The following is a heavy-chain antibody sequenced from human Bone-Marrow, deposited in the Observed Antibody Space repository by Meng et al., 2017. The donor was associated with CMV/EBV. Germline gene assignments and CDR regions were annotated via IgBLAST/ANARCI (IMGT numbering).Heavy chain of an antibody. J-gene: IGHJ6*02. CDR2: ISSSAVNI. V-gene: IGHV3-48*04. Sequence: GESLKISCAASGFTFSSYSMNWVRQAPGKGLEWVSDISSSAVNIHYADSVKGRFSISRYNARNSLFLQMNSLTVGDTAVYYCARRPLYDHCMDVWGQGTTVTVSS. D-gene: IGHD2/OR15-2a*01. CDR1: GFTFSSYS. CDR3: ARRPLYDHCMDV.